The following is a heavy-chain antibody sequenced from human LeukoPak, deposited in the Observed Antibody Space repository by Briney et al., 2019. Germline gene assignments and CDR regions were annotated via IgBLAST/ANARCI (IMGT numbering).Heavy chain of an antibody. J-gene: IGHJ4*02. CDR2: ISYDGSNK. D-gene: IGHD2-21*02. CDR1: GFTFSTYS. CDR3: ARGAIVVVTAIISHTDY. V-gene: IGHV3-30*03. Sequence: QAGGSLRLSCAASGFTFSTYSMNWVRQAPGKGLEWVAVISYDGSNKYYADSVKGRFTISRDNSKNTLYLQMNSLRAEDTAVYYCARGAIVVVTAIISHTDYWGQGTLVTVSS.